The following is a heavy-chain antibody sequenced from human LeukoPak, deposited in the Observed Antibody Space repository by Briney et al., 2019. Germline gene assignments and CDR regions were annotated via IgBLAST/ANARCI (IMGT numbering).Heavy chain of an antibody. D-gene: IGHD6-6*01. CDR1: GGSFSGYY. V-gene: IGHV4-34*01. Sequence: SETLSLTCAVYGGSFSGYYWSWIRQPPGKGLEWIGEINHSGSTNHNPSLKSRVTISVDTSKNQFSLKLSSVTAADTAVYYCARELAARRDLDYWGQGTLVTVSS. J-gene: IGHJ4*02. CDR2: INHSGST. CDR3: ARELAARRDLDY.